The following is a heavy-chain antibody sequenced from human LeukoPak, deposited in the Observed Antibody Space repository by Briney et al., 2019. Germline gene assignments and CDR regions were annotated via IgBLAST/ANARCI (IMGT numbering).Heavy chain of an antibody. J-gene: IGHJ4*02. V-gene: IGHV3-15*01. CDR2: IKSKSEGETT. CDR3: ATGYYTEPDFDY. D-gene: IGHD3-3*01. Sequence: GGSLRLSCAASGFTFSNAWMNWVRQAPGKGLEWVGHIKSKSEGETTDYAAPVKGRFTISRDDSRNTLLLQMNSLKTEDTAVYYCATGYYTEPDFDYWGQGTLVTVSS. CDR1: GFTFSNAW.